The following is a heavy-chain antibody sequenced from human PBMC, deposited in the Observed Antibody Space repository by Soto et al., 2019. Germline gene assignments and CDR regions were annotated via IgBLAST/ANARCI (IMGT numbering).Heavy chain of an antibody. D-gene: IGHD3-10*01. J-gene: IGHJ5*02. CDR2: ISGSGGST. CDR3: AKGVFGSGNNWFDP. CDR1: GFTFSRNA. Sequence: EVQLLESGGGLVQPGGSLRLSCAASGFTFSRNAMSWVRQAPGRGLEWVSSISGSGGSTYYADSVKGRFTISRDNSKDTLWLQMNSLRAEDTAVYYCAKGVFGSGNNWFDPWGQGTLVTVS. V-gene: IGHV3-23*01.